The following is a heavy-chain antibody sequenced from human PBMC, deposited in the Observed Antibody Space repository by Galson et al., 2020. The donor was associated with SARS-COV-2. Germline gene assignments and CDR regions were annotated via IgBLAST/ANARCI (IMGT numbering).Heavy chain of an antibody. CDR2: IYYGGSS. CDR1: GGSITSWY. D-gene: IGHD1-26*01. V-gene: IGHV4-59*08. CDR3: AGLFLGRYGTHYFEY. Sequence: SETLSLTCTVSGGSITSWYWSWIRQSPGKGLEYLGYIYYGGSSNYNPSLKSRVTIAADTSRNQFSLKLSSVTAADTAVYYCAGLFLGRYGTHYFEYWGPGALVTVSS. J-gene: IGHJ4*02.